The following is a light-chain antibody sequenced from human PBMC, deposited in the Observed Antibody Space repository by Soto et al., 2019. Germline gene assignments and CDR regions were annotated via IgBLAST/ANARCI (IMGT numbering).Light chain of an antibody. V-gene: IGLV2-14*01. J-gene: IGLJ1*01. CDR3: SSYTSSSTLEV. CDR2: DVT. CDR1: SSDVGGYNY. Sequence: QSALTQPASVSGSPGQSITISCTGTSSDVGGYNYVSWYQQHPGKAPKLIIYDVTNRPSGVSNRFSGSKSGNTASLTISGLQAEDEADYYCSSYTSSSTLEVFGTGTKFTVL.